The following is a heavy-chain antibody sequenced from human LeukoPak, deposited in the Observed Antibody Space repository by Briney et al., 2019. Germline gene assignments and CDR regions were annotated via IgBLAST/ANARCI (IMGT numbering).Heavy chain of an antibody. CDR2: IEQDGSGK. CDR1: GFTFSSYW. J-gene: IGHJ4*02. V-gene: IGHV3-7*01. D-gene: IGHD3-3*01. CDR3: ASARRFLEWLSLDY. Sequence: GGSLRLSCAASGFTFSSYWMSWVRQAPGKGLEWVANIEQDGSGKYYVDSVKGRFTISRDNAKNSLYLQMNSLRAEDTAVYYCASARRFLEWLSLDYWGQGTLVTVSS.